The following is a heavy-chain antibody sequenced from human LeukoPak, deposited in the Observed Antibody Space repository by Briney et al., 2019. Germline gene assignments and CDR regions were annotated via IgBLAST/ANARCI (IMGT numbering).Heavy chain of an antibody. CDR1: GGSISSYY. J-gene: IGHJ4*02. Sequence: SETLSLTCTVSGGSISSYYWSWIRQPAGKGLEWIGRNYTSGSTNYNPSLKSRVTMSVDTSKNQFSLKLSSVTAADTAVYYCARVGDYGDYVDYWGQGTLVTVSS. D-gene: IGHD4-17*01. CDR2: NYTSGST. CDR3: ARVGDYGDYVDY. V-gene: IGHV4-4*07.